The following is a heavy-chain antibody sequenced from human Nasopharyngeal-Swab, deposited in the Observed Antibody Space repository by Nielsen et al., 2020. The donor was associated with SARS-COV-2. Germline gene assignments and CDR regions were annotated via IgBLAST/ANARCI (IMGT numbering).Heavy chain of an antibody. D-gene: IGHD3-10*01. Sequence: KVSCKGSGYSFTSYWIGWVRQMPGKGLEWMGIIYPGDSDTRYSPSFQGQVTISADKSISTAYLQWSSLKASDTAMYYCARQMDYYGSGSPTGYWGQGTLVTVSS. CDR3: ARQMDYYGSGSPTGY. CDR2: IYPGDSDT. CDR1: GYSFTSYW. V-gene: IGHV5-51*01. J-gene: IGHJ4*02.